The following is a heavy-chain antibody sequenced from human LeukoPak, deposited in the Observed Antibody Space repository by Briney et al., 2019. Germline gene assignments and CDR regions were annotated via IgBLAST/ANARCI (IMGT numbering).Heavy chain of an antibody. CDR2: LYTGGTT. CDR3: ARGGAHYWNSRY. Sequence: GGSLRLSCVASGFSVTSIYMSWVRQAPGKGLEWVSLLYTGGTTYYANSVEGRFTISRDDSKNTIYLQMNSLRAEDTAVYYCARGGAHYWNSRYWGQGTLVTVSS. CDR1: GFSVTSIY. J-gene: IGHJ4*02. D-gene: IGHD1-7*01. V-gene: IGHV3-53*01.